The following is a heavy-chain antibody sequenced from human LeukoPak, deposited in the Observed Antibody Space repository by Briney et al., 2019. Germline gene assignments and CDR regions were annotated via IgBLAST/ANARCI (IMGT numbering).Heavy chain of an antibody. CDR2: IKSDGSEK. CDR1: GFTFAGYW. V-gene: IGHV3-7*02. J-gene: IGHJ4*02. CDR3: AKLSEYSFDS. D-gene: IGHD6-6*01. Sequence: PGGSLRLSCTASGFTFAGYWMTWVRHPPGKGLGWVANIKSDGSEKYYVDSVKGRFTVSRDNTKNSLSLQLNSLRAEDTAVYYCAKLSEYSFDSRGQGTQVTVSS.